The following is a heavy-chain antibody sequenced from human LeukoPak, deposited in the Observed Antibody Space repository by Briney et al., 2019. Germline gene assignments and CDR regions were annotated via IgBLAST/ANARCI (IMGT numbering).Heavy chain of an antibody. CDR1: GFTFDDYA. Sequence: GGSLRLSCAASGFTFDDYAMHWVRHAPGKGLEWVSSISSSSKYIYYADSVKGRFTISRDSAKNSLYLQVNSLRAEDTAVYYCARDLDINIEYKGFDYYHFGMDVWGQGTTVTVSS. D-gene: IGHD6-6*01. J-gene: IGHJ6*02. CDR3: ARDLDINIEYKGFDYYHFGMDV. CDR2: ISSSSKYI. V-gene: IGHV3-21*01.